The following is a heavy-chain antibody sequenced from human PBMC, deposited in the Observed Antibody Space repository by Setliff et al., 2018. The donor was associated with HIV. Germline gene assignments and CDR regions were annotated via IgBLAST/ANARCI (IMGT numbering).Heavy chain of an antibody. Sequence: SETLSLTCSVSGGSIDGDSYYWSWIRQAAGKGPEWVGHVYARGNTNYNPSLKSRVTISVDTSKSQFSLKLSSVTAADTAVYYCARDRYGGYAYFDYWGQGTLVTVSS. CDR1: GGSIDGDSYY. V-gene: IGHV4-61*09. CDR3: ARDRYGGYAYFDY. D-gene: IGHD4-17*01. J-gene: IGHJ4*02. CDR2: VYARGNT.